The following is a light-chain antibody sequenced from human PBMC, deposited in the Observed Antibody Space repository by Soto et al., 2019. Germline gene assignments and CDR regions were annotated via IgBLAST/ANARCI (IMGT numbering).Light chain of an antibody. V-gene: IGKV3-20*01. Sequence: EIVLTQSPGTLSLSPGERATLSCRASQCVSSSYLAWYQQKPGQAPRLLIYGASSRATGIPDRFSGSGSGTDFTLTISRLEPEDFAVYYCQQYGSSLPFGGGTKVEIK. CDR3: QQYGSSLP. CDR2: GAS. J-gene: IGKJ4*01. CDR1: QCVSSSY.